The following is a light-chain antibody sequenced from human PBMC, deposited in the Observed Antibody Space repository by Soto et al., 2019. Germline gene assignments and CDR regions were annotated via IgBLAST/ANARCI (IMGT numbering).Light chain of an antibody. J-gene: IGKJ1*01. CDR3: QQTYSTPWT. V-gene: IGKV1-39*01. Sequence: DIQMTQSPSSLSASVGDRVTITCRASQTISSYFNWYQQKPGKAPNLLIYGTSTLQSGVPSRFGGSGSGTDFTLTISSLQPEDFATYYCQQTYSTPWTFGLGTKVEIK. CDR2: GTS. CDR1: QTISSY.